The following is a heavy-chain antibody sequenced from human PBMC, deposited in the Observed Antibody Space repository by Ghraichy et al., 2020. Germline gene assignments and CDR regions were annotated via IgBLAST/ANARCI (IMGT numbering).Heavy chain of an antibody. CDR3: ARWRSVWLPSKGSYYYGMDV. Sequence: SETLSLTCTVSGGSISSGGYYWSWIRQYPGKGLEWIGNIYYSGSTYYNPSLKSRATILVDTSKKQFSLKLSSVTAADTAVYYCARWRSVWLPSKGSYYYGMDVWGQGTTVTVSS. J-gene: IGHJ6*02. D-gene: IGHD6-19*01. CDR1: GGSISSGGYY. V-gene: IGHV4-31*03. CDR2: IYYSGST.